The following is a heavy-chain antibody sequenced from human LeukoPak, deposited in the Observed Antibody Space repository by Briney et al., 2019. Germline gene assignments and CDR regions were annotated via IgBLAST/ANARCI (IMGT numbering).Heavy chain of an antibody. Sequence: SVTVSCKASGGTFSSYAISWVRQAPGQGLEWMGGIIPIFGTANYAQKFQGRVTITADESTSTAYMELSSLRSEDTAVYYCARTSYYDILTYYYYYGMDVWGQGTTVTVSS. CDR3: ARTSYYDILTYYYYYGMDV. CDR1: GGTFSSYA. J-gene: IGHJ6*02. CDR2: IIPIFGTA. D-gene: IGHD3-9*01. V-gene: IGHV1-69*13.